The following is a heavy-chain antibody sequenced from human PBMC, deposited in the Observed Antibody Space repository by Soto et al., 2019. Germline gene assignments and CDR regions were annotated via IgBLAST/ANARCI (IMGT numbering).Heavy chain of an antibody. D-gene: IGHD3-10*01. CDR1: GYTFTSYG. J-gene: IGHJ5*02. CDR3: ARWYYGKNWFDP. CDR2: ISAYNGNT. V-gene: IGHV1-18*01. Sequence: ASVKVSCKASGYTFTSYGISWVRQAPGQGLEWMGWISAYNGNTNYAQRLQGRVTMTTDTSTSTAYMELRSLRSDDTAVYYCARWYYGKNWFDPWGQGTMVTVSS.